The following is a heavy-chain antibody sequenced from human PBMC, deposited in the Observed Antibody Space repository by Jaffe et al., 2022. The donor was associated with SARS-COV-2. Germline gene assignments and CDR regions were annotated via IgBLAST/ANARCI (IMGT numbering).Heavy chain of an antibody. CDR3: ARPWGGGYYFDY. Sequence: EVQLVESGGGLVQAGGSLRLSCAASGLTFSYYWMSWVRQAPGKGLEWVANIKEDGSEKYYVDSVKGRFTISRDNAKNSLYLQLNSLRGEDTAVYYCARPWGGGYYFDYWGQGTLVIVSS. D-gene: IGHD3-16*01. J-gene: IGHJ4*02. CDR2: IKEDGSEK. CDR1: GLTFSYYW. V-gene: IGHV3-7*03.